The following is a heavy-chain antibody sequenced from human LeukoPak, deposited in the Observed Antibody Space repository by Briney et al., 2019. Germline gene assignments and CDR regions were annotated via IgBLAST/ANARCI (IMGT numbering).Heavy chain of an antibody. J-gene: IGHJ4*02. Sequence: QSGGSLRLSCAASGFTFSSYVMSWVRQAPGKGLEWVSVISGSGGSTYYADSVKGRFTISRDNSKNTLYLQMNSLRAEDTAVYYCAKGGYSYGPSAPFDYWGQGTLVTVSS. V-gene: IGHV3-23*01. D-gene: IGHD5-18*01. CDR2: ISGSGGST. CDR3: AKGGYSYGPSAPFDY. CDR1: GFTFSSYV.